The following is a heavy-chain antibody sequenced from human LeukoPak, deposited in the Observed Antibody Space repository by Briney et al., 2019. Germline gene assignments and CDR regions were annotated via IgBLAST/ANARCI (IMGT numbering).Heavy chain of an antibody. CDR2: ISPSSGGT. CDR1: GYTFTGYY. J-gene: IGHJ4*02. D-gene: IGHD3-22*01. Sequence: ASVKVSCKASGYTFTGYYIHWVRQTPGQGLEWMGRISPSSGGTNYAQKFQGRVTMTRDTSISTAYMELRRLGSVDTAVYYCAREGDNSGYQPFDYWGQGTLITVSS. V-gene: IGHV1-2*06. CDR3: AREGDNSGYQPFDY.